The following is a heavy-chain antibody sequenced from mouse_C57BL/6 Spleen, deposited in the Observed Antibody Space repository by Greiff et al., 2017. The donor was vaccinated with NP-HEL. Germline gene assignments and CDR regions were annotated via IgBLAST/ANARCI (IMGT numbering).Heavy chain of an antibody. Sequence: QVQLQQPGAELVRPGTSVKLSCKASGYTFTSYWMHWVQQRPGQGLEWIGVIDPSDSYTNSNQKFKGKATLTVDTSSSTAYMQLSSLTSEDSAVYYCVRGWLRDAMDYWGQGTSVTVSS. J-gene: IGHJ4*01. CDR1: GYTFTSYW. CDR3: VRGWLRDAMDY. CDR2: IDPSDSYT. V-gene: IGHV1-59*01. D-gene: IGHD1-1*02.